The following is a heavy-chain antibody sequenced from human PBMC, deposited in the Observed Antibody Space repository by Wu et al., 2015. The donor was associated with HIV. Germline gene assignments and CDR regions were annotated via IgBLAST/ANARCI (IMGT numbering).Heavy chain of an antibody. CDR1: GYIFTTYY. Sequence: QVQLVQSGAEVKKPGASVKVSCKASGYIFTTYYIHWVRQAPGQGLEWMGVINPSGSSTTYTEKFQGRVTMTKDTSTSTVYMKLSGLRSEDTATYYCARDGGRGYNYCFLDYVGPGNGGHCLL. J-gene: IGHJ4*02. CDR2: INPSGSST. V-gene: IGHV1-46*01. CDR3: ARDGGRGYNYCFLDY. D-gene: IGHD5-24*01.